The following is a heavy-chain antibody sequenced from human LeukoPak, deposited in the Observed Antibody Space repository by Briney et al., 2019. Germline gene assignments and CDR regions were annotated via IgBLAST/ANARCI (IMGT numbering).Heavy chain of an antibody. V-gene: IGHV3-23*01. CDR3: AKWWLTERYFDY. Sequence: GGPLRLSCAASGFTFSSYAMSWVRQAPGKRLELVSAISGSGGSTYYADSVKGRFTISRDNSKKTLYLQMNSLRAEDTAVYYCAKWWLTERYFDYWGQGTLVTVSS. J-gene: IGHJ4*02. CDR2: ISGSGGST. D-gene: IGHD4/OR15-4a*01. CDR1: GFTFSSYA.